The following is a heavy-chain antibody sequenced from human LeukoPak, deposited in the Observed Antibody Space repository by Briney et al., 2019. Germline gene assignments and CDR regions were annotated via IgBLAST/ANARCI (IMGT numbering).Heavy chain of an antibody. CDR3: VIDPPDSGWAFWS. CDR1: GFNFGTHA. Sequence: GGSLRLSCSASGFNFGTHAMHWVRQAPGKGLEWVAMIWRGGNYKFYAESVKGQFTISRDDFRSDLSLQMDSLRVEDTALYHCVIDPPDSGWAFWSWGQGALVTVSS. J-gene: IGHJ5*02. D-gene: IGHD6-19*01. CDR2: IWRGGNYK. V-gene: IGHV3-33*01.